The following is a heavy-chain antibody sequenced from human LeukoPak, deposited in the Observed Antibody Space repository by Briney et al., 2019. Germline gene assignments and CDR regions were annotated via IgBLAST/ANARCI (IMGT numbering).Heavy chain of an antibody. D-gene: IGHD3-3*01. J-gene: IGHJ4*02. Sequence: ASVKVSCKASGYTFTSYYIHWMQQTPGQGFEWMGVSYPDAGTTDHGQRFRDRFVMTADTATSTVYMELSSLTSEDTGVYYCVREFVGGTFDYWGQGALITVSA. CDR1: GYTFTSYY. V-gene: IGHV1-46*01. CDR2: SYPDAGTT. CDR3: VREFVGGTFDY.